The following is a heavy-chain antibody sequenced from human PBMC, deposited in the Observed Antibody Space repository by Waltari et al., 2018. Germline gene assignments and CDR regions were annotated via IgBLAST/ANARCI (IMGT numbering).Heavy chain of an antibody. D-gene: IGHD3-22*01. Sequence: EVRLVQSGPVVKKPGESLTISCQGSGYLFTHYWISWVRQMPGKGLEWMAKIDPSDSYTNYSLSFQGHVTISTDKSINTAFFQWHTLKASDTGVYYCARESYYDSGGYSVSWGQGTLVTVSS. V-gene: IGHV5-10-1*03. CDR3: ARESYYDSGGYSVS. CDR1: GYLFTHYW. CDR2: IDPSDSYT. J-gene: IGHJ4*02.